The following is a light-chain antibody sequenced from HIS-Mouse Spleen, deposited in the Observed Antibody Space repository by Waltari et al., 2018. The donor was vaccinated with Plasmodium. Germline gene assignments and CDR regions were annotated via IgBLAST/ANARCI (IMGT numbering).Light chain of an antibody. V-gene: IGKV1-8*01. CDR2: AAS. CDR3: QQYYSYLLT. J-gene: IGKJ4*01. Sequence: AIRMTQSPSSFSASTGDRVTITCRASRGISSYLAWYQQKPGKAPKLLIYAASTLQRGVPSRFSGSGAGTDFTLTISCLQSEDFATYYCQQYYSYLLTFGGGTKVEIK. CDR1: RGISSY.